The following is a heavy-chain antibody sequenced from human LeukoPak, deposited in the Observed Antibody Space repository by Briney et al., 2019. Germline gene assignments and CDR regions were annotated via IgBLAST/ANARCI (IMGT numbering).Heavy chain of an antibody. V-gene: IGHV1-18*01. CDR3: ARADYGDYLYYFDY. Sequence: ASAKVSCKASGYTFTSYGISWVRQAPGQGLEWMGWISAFNGNTNYAQKLQGRVTMTTDTSTSTAYMELRGLRSDDTAVYYCARADYGDYLYYFDYWGQGTLVTVSS. D-gene: IGHD4-17*01. CDR2: ISAFNGNT. CDR1: GYTFTSYG. J-gene: IGHJ4*02.